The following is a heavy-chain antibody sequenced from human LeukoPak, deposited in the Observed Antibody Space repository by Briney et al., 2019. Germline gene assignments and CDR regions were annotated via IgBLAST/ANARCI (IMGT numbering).Heavy chain of an antibody. CDR2: MSPNSGDT. D-gene: IGHD7-27*01. Sequence: ASVKVSCKASGYTFTSYDFNWVRQATGQRPEWMGRMSPNSGDTGYAQKFQDRVTMTRNTSISTAYMELSSLRSDDTAVYYCARGPPNWGYDYWGPGTLVTVSS. CDR1: GYTFTSYD. V-gene: IGHV1-8*01. CDR3: ARGPPNWGYDY. J-gene: IGHJ4*02.